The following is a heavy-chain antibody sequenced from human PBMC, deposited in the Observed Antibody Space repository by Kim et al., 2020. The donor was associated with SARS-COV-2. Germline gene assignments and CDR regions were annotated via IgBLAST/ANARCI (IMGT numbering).Heavy chain of an antibody. Sequence: GGSLRLSCAASGFTFSSYGMHWVRQAPGKGLEWVAVIWYDGSNKYYADSVKGRFTISRDNSKNTLYLQMNSLRAEDTAVYYCARDSYGSGRYYFDYWGQGTLVTFSS. D-gene: IGHD3-10*01. CDR3: ARDSYGSGRYYFDY. V-gene: IGHV3-33*01. CDR2: IWYDGSNK. J-gene: IGHJ4*02. CDR1: GFTFSSYG.